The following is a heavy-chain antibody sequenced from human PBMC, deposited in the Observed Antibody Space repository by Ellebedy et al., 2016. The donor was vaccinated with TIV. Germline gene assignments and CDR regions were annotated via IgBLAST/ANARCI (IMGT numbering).Heavy chain of an antibody. Sequence: SETLSLXXTVSGGSISSSSYYWGWIRQPPGKGLEWIGSIYYSGSTYYNPSLKSRVTISVDTSKNQFSLKLSSVTAADTAVYCCAKGITMIVAGWFDPWGQGTLVTVSS. D-gene: IGHD3-22*01. CDR1: GGSISSSSYY. J-gene: IGHJ5*02. CDR3: AKGITMIVAGWFDP. V-gene: IGHV4-39*07. CDR2: IYYSGST.